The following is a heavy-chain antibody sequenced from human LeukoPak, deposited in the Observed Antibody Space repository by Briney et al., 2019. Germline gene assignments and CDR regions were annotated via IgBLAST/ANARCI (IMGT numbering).Heavy chain of an antibody. CDR3: AKAVRSMVTGGGYFDS. CDR1: GFAFSNYA. V-gene: IGHV3-23*01. Sequence: GGSLRLSCAASGFAFSNYAMSWVRQAPGKGLEWVSSLSGGGDSRYYADSVMGRFTISRDNSEDTLYLQMNSLRAEDTAVYYCAKAVRSMVTGGGYFDSWGQGTLVTVSS. CDR2: LSGGGDSR. D-gene: IGHD3-10*01. J-gene: IGHJ4*02.